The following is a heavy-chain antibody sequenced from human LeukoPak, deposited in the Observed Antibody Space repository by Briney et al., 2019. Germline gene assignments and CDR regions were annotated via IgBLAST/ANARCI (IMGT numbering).Heavy chain of an antibody. Sequence: SETLSLTCAVYGGSFSGYYWSWIRQPPGKGLEWIGEINHSGGTNYNPSLKSRVTISVDTSKNQFSPKLSSVTAADTAVYYCARGYSSGRHYYYYYMDVWGKGTTVTVSS. D-gene: IGHD6-19*01. J-gene: IGHJ6*03. CDR1: GGSFSGYY. CDR2: INHSGGT. V-gene: IGHV4-34*01. CDR3: ARGYSSGRHYYYYYMDV.